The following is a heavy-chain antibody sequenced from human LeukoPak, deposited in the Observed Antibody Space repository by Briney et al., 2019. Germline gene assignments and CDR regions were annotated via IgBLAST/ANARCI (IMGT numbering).Heavy chain of an antibody. D-gene: IGHD2-8*01. CDR3: TRSPALYHFDY. J-gene: IGHJ4*02. V-gene: IGHV4-59*01. Sequence: SETLSLTCTVSGGSISSYYWSWIRQPPGKGLEWIGYIYYSGSTDYNPSLKSRVTISVDTSKNQFSLKLSSVTAAGTAVYYCTRSPALYHFDYWGQGTLVTVSS. CDR2: IYYSGST. CDR1: GGSISSYY.